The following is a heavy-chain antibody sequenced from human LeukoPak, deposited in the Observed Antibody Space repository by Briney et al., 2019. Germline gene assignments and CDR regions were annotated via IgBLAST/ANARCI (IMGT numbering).Heavy chain of an antibody. J-gene: IGHJ4*02. CDR3: ASLPEYGELYY. D-gene: IGHD4-17*01. CDR2: IYYSGST. Sequence: PSETLSLTCTVSGGSISSYYWSWIRQPPGKGLEWIGYIYYSGSTNYNPSLKSRVTISVDTSKNQFSLKLSSVTAADTAVYYCASLPEYGELYYWGQGTLVTVSS. V-gene: IGHV4-59*01. CDR1: GGSISSYY.